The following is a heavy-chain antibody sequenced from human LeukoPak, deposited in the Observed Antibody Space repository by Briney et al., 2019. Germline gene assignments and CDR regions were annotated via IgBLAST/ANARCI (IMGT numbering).Heavy chain of an antibody. V-gene: IGHV3-53*01. CDR1: GFSVNNNY. CDR3: AGGTYYGSGTRPGYLNY. Sequence: GGSLRLSCAASGFSVNNNYMNWVRQAPGKGLEWVSTISNFGTTYYADSVTGRFTISRDSPTNTLSLHMSSLRAEDTAVYYCAGGTYYGSGTRPGYLNYWGQGTLVTVSS. CDR2: ISNFGTT. J-gene: IGHJ4*02. D-gene: IGHD3-10*01.